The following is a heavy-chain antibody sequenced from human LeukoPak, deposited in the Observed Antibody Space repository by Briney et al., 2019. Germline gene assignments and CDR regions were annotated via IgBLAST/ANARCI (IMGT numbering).Heavy chain of an antibody. V-gene: IGHV3-30-3*01. D-gene: IGHD6-13*01. CDR1: GFTFSSYA. CDR2: ISYDGSNK. Sequence: GGPLRLSCAASGFTFSSYAMHWVRQAPGKGLEWVAVISYDGSNKYYADSVKGRFTISRDNSKNTLYLQMNSLRAEDTAVYYCARDGSWNYFDYWGQGTLVTVSS. J-gene: IGHJ4*02. CDR3: ARDGSWNYFDY.